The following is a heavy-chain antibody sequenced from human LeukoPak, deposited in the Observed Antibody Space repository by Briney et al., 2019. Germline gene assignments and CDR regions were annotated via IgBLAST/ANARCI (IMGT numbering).Heavy chain of an antibody. CDR2: IKSKTDGGTT. CDR3: TTDVGVAKGDYYYYMDV. CDR1: GFTFSNYN. D-gene: IGHD3-3*01. J-gene: IGHJ6*03. Sequence: GGSLRLSCAASGFTFSNYNMNWVRQAPGKGLEWVGRIKSKTDGGTTDYAAPVKGRFTISRDDSKNTLYLQMNSLKTEDTAVYYCTTDVGVAKGDYYYYMDVWGKGTTVTVSS. V-gene: IGHV3-15*01.